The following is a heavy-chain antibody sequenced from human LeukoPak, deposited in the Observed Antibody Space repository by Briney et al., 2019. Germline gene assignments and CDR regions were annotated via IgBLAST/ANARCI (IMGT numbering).Heavy chain of an antibody. V-gene: IGHV3-30*04. J-gene: IGHJ3*02. CDR1: GFTFSSYA. CDR2: ISYDGSNK. CDR3: ARDRYIIAARSDAFDI. D-gene: IGHD6-13*01. Sequence: GRSLRLSCAASGFTFSSYAMHWARQAPGKGLEWVAVISYDGSNKYYADSVKGRFTISRDNSKNTLYLQMNSLRAEDTAVYYCARDRYIIAARSDAFDIWGQGTMVTVSS.